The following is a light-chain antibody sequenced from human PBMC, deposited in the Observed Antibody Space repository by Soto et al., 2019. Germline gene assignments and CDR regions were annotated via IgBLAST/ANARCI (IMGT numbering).Light chain of an antibody. CDR2: YDS. J-gene: IGLJ2*01. CDR1: NIGSKS. CDR3: QVWDSSSDHVV. Sequence: SYELTQPPSVSVAPGKTARLTCGGNNIGSKSVHWYQQKPGQAPVLVIYYDSDRPSGIPERFSGSNSGNTATLTISRVEAGDEADSYCQVWDSSSDHVVFGGGTKLTVL. V-gene: IGLV3-21*04.